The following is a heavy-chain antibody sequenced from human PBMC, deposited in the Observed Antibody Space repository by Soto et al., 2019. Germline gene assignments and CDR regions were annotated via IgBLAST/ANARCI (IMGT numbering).Heavy chain of an antibody. D-gene: IGHD1-1*01. J-gene: IGHJ5*02. CDR3: ARADGYNFDTWFDP. CDR1: GYTFRSYA. CDR2: INTGTGQR. Sequence: GVSVKVSCKTSGYTFRSYAMHWVRQAPGHGLEWMGWINTGTGQRKYSQKMQGRVSLTTDTSAHTAYMELSRLTSADTAVYYCARADGYNFDTWFDPWGQGTLVTVSS. V-gene: IGHV1-3*04.